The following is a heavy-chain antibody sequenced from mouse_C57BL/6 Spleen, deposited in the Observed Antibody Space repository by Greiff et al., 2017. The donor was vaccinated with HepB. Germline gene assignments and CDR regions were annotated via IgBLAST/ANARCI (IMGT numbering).Heavy chain of an antibody. CDR2: IDPENGDT. V-gene: IGHV14-4*01. D-gene: IGHD2-4*01. CDR1: GFNIKDDY. Sequence: VQLQQSGAELVRPGASVKLSCTASGFNIKDDYMHWVKQRPEQGLEWIGWIDPENGDTEYASKFQGKATITADTSSNTAYLQLSSLTSEDTAVYYCIHYDYDFDYWGQGTTLTVSS. J-gene: IGHJ2*01. CDR3: IHYDYDFDY.